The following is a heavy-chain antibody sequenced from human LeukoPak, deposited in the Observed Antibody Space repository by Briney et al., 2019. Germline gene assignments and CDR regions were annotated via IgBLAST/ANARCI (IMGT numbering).Heavy chain of an antibody. J-gene: IGHJ4*02. Sequence: ASVKVSCKASGYAFLSYDINWVRQAPGQGLEWMGWMNPNSGNTGYAQKFQGRVTMTRNTSISTAYMELSSLRSEDTAVYYCARDYVWGSYASGDYWGQGALVTVSS. V-gene: IGHV1-8*01. D-gene: IGHD3-16*01. CDR1: GYAFLSYD. CDR3: ARDYVWGSYASGDY. CDR2: MNPNSGNT.